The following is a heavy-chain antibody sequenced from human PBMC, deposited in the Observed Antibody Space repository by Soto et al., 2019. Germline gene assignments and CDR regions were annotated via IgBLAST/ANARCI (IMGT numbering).Heavy chain of an antibody. CDR2: IYYSGST. Sequence: PSETLCLTCTVSGGSISSYYWSWIRQPPGKGLEWIGYIYYSGSTNYNPSLKSRVTISVDTSKNQFSLKLSSVTAADTAVYYCARVIYTSLPYYYYYYMDVWGKGTTVTVSS. J-gene: IGHJ6*03. CDR1: GGSISSYY. D-gene: IGHD2-21*02. CDR3: ARVIYTSLPYYYYYYMDV. V-gene: IGHV4-59*01.